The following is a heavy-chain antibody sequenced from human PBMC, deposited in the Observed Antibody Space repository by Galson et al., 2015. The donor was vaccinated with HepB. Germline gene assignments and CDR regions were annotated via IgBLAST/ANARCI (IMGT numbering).Heavy chain of an antibody. D-gene: IGHD3-10*01. CDR1: GYTFTSYY. CDR3: ARDGEVRGANWFDP. V-gene: IGHV1-46*04. Sequence: SVKVSCKASGYTFTSYYMHWVRQAPGQGLEWMGIINPSGGSTSYAQKLQGRVTITADKSTSTAYMELSSLRSEDTAVYYCARDGEVRGANWFDPWGQGTLVTVSS. CDR2: INPSGGST. J-gene: IGHJ5*02.